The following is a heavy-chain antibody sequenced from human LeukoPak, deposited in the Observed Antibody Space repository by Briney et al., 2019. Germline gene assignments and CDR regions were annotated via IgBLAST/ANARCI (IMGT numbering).Heavy chain of an antibody. CDR2: FDPEDGET. CDR1: GYTFTGYY. Sequence: ASVKVSCEASGYTFTGYYMHWVRQAPGQGLEWMGGFDPEDGETIYAQKFQGRVTMTEDTSTDTAYMELSSLRSEDTAVYYCATAAGMYWGQGTLVTVSS. V-gene: IGHV1-24*01. CDR3: ATAAGMY. D-gene: IGHD3-10*01. J-gene: IGHJ4*02.